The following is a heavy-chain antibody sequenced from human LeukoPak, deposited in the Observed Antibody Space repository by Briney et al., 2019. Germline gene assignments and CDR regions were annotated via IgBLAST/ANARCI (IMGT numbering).Heavy chain of an antibody. CDR3: AKGDYYDSSGVDY. J-gene: IGHJ4*02. CDR1: GFTFSSYG. CDR2: IWYDGSNK. Sequence: PGRSLRLSCAASGFTFSSYGMHWVRQAPGKGLEWVAVIWYDGSNKYYADSVKGRFTISRDNSKNTLYLQMNSLRAEDTAVYYCAKGDYYDSSGVDYWGQGTLVTVSS. D-gene: IGHD3-22*01. V-gene: IGHV3-33*06.